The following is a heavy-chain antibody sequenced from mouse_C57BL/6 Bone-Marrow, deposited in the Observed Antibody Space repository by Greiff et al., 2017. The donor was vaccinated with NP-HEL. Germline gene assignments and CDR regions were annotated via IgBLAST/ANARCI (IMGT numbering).Heavy chain of an antibody. J-gene: IGHJ3*01. D-gene: IGHD2-4*01. V-gene: IGHV10-1*01. CDR2: IRSKSNNYAT. CDR3: VRSYYDYPWFAY. CDR1: GFSFNTYA. Sequence: EVQRVESGGGLVQPKGSLKLSCAASGFSFNTYAMNWVRQAPGTGLEWVARIRSKSNNYATYYADSVKDRFTISRDDSESMLYLQMNNLKTEDTAMYYCVRSYYDYPWFAYWGQGTLVTVSA.